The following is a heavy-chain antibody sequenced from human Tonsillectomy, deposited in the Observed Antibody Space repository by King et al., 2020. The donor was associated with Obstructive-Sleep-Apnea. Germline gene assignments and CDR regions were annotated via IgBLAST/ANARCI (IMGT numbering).Heavy chain of an antibody. J-gene: IGHJ4*02. Sequence: QLVQSGAEVKKPGASVKVSCKASGYTFTRYGISWVRQAPGQGLEWMGWISAYNDNTNYAQKLQGRVTMTTDTSTSTVYMELRSLRSDDTAVYYCARDHSVGIIAAGTPIGYWGQGTPVTVSS. CDR1: GYTFTRYG. D-gene: IGHD6-13*01. CDR3: ARDHSVGIIAAGTPIGY. V-gene: IGHV1-18*01. CDR2: ISAYNDNT.